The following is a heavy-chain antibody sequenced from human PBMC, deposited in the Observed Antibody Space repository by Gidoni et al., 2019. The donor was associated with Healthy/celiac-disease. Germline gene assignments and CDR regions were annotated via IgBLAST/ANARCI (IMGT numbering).Heavy chain of an antibody. CDR1: GFPFSSYS. J-gene: IGHJ4*02. D-gene: IGHD2-15*01. CDR3: ARGPPGYCSGGSCYSRPLDY. Sequence: EVQLVESGGGLVQPGWSLRLSCAASGFPFSSYSMHWVRQAPGKGLEWVSYISSSSSTIYYADSVKGRFTISRDNAKNSLYLQMNSLRAEDTAVYYCARGPPGYCSGGSCYSRPLDYWGQGTLVTVSS. V-gene: IGHV3-48*01. CDR2: ISSSSSTI.